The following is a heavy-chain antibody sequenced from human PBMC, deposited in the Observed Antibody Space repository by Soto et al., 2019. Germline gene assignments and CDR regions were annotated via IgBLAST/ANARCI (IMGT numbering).Heavy chain of an antibody. CDR3: ARAPVHHPVQLERLNWFDP. CDR2: IVPMFGIP. D-gene: IGHD1-1*01. V-gene: IGHV1-69*04. J-gene: IGHJ5*02. Sequence: SVKVSCKASGGTFSSYAINWVRQAPGQGLEWMGRIVPMFGIPNFAPKFQGRVTMTANRSTTTAYMELSSLRSEDTAVYYCARAPVHHPVQLERLNWFDPWGQGTLVTVSS. CDR1: GGTFSSYA.